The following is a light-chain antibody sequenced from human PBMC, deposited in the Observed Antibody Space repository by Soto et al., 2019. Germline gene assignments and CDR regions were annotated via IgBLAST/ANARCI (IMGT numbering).Light chain of an antibody. Sequence: VVAQGQGAVPLSRGERATRSVRGSRSVGSNFLAWYQQKPGQTPSLLIYDASIRAAGIPDRFSGSGSGTDFTLIVSRLEPEDFAVYYCQVYGSPLPGFDYGTKVDIK. J-gene: IGKJ1*01. CDR1: RSVGSNF. V-gene: IGKV3-20*01. CDR2: DAS. CDR3: QVYGSPLPG.